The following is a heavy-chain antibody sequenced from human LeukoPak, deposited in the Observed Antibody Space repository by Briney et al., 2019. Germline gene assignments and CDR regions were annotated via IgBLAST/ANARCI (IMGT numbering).Heavy chain of an antibody. CDR2: INYRGSN. V-gene: IGHV4-61*02. Sequence: PSQTLSLTCNVSGDSISSGNYYWSWIRQPAGKGLEWIGRINYRGSNYHNSSLKSRVTMSVDTSKNQFSLKLSSVTAADTAVYYCARANYYDSSGYYGPDAFDIWGQGTMVTVSS. J-gene: IGHJ3*02. CDR3: ARANYYDSSGYYGPDAFDI. CDR1: GDSISSGNYY. D-gene: IGHD3-22*01.